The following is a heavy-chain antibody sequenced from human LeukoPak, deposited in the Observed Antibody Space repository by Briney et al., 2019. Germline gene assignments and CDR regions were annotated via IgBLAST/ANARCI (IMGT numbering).Heavy chain of an antibody. D-gene: IGHD6-19*01. Sequence: PGGSLRLSCAVSGFTVSSNYMGWVRQAPGKGLEWVSVIYSDGSTFYPDSVKDRFTISRDNSKNTLYLQMNSLRAEDTAVYYCARLAVAYFDSWGQGTLVTVSS. V-gene: IGHV3-66*04. J-gene: IGHJ4*02. CDR3: ARLAVAYFDS. CDR1: GFTVSSNY. CDR2: IYSDGST.